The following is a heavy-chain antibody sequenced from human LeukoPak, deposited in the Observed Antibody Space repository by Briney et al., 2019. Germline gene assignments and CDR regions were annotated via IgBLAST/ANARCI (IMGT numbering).Heavy chain of an antibody. CDR3: AKDGYVSWAYQLSHFDY. CDR2: ISNSGGST. V-gene: IGHV3-23*01. D-gene: IGHD2-2*03. Sequence: QPGRSLRLSCAPSAFTFSSYTTSSVRHAPGKGLEWLSAISNSGGSTYYADSVKGRFTISRDNSKNTLYLQMNSLRAEDTAVYYCAKDGYVSWAYQLSHFDYWGQGTLVTVSS. CDR1: AFTFSSYT. J-gene: IGHJ4*02.